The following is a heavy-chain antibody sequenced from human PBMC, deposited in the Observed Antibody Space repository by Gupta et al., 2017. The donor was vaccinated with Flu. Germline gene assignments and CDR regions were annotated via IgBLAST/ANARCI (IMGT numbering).Heavy chain of an antibody. J-gene: IGHJ4*02. CDR2: IYPGDSDA. V-gene: IGHV5-51*03. CDR1: GYSFTNYW. Sequence: EVQLVQSGAELKKPGESLKISCKGFGYSFTNYWIGWVRQMPGKGLEWMGMIYPGDSDARYSPSFQGQVTISADKSISTAYLQWSSLKASDTAMYYCARVANYGNPPPGYWGQGTLVTVSS. D-gene: IGHD3-10*01. CDR3: ARVANYGNPPPGY.